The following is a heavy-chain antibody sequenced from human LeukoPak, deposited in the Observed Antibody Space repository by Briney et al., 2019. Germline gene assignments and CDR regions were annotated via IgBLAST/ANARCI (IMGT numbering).Heavy chain of an antibody. Sequence: GGSLRLSCAASGFSFSDHYMSWIRQAPGKGLEWVSYISSSRSFTNYADTVKGRFTISRDTAKNSLYLQMNSLRAEDTAVYYCARLRGYSYGLDYWGQGILVTVSS. CDR1: GFSFSDHY. D-gene: IGHD5-18*01. CDR3: ARLRGYSYGLDY. V-gene: IGHV3-11*03. J-gene: IGHJ4*02. CDR2: ISSSRSFT.